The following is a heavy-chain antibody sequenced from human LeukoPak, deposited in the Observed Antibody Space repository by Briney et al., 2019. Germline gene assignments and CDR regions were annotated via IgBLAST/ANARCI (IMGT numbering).Heavy chain of an antibody. CDR3: AREVMRITMVRGVENWFDP. J-gene: IGHJ5*02. CDR2: INHSGST. Sequence: KTSETLSLTCAVYGGSFSGYYWSWIRQPPGKGLEWIGEINHSGSTNYNPSLKSRVTISVDTSKNQFSLKLSSVTAADTAVYYCAREVMRITMVRGVENWFDPWGQGTLVTVSS. CDR1: GGSFSGYY. V-gene: IGHV4-34*01. D-gene: IGHD3-10*01.